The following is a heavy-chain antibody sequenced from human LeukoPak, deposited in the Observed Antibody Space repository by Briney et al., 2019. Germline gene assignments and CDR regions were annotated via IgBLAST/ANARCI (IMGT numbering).Heavy chain of an antibody. CDR2: MNQDGSER. J-gene: IGHJ4*02. Sequence: PGGSLRLSCAASGFTFSRFWMSWVRQAPQKGLEGVAPMNQDGSERYYVDSVKGRCTISRDNAKNSLYLQISNLRVEDTAVYYCASGSYRENFDYWGQGILVTVSS. V-gene: IGHV3-7*01. CDR1: GFTFSRFW. D-gene: IGHD3-16*02. CDR3: ASGSYRENFDY.